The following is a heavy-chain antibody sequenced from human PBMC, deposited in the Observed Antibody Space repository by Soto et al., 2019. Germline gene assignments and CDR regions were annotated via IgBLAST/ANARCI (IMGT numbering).Heavy chain of an antibody. CDR1: GFTFDDYA. J-gene: IGHJ3*02. CDR3: ANGVQWELPQGAFDI. Sequence: EVQLVESGGGLVQPGRSLRLSCAASGFTFDDYAMHWVRQAPGKGLEWVSGISWNSGSIGYADSVKGRFTISRDNAKNSLYLQMNSLRAEDTALYYCANGVQWELPQGAFDIWGQGTMVTVSS. D-gene: IGHD1-26*01. V-gene: IGHV3-9*01. CDR2: ISWNSGSI.